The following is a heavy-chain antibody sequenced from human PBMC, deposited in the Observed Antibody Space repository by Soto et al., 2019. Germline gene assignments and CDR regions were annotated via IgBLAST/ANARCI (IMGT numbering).Heavy chain of an antibody. CDR3: ASQTFLGEYYYYYGMDV. Sequence: QVQLVQSGAEVKKPGSSVKVSCKASGGTFSSYAISWVRQAPGQGLEWMGGIIPIFGTANYAQKFQGRVTITADESTSTAYMELSSLRSEDTAVYYCASQTFLGEYYYYYGMDVWGQGTTVTVSS. V-gene: IGHV1-69*01. CDR2: IIPIFGTA. CDR1: GGTFSSYA. J-gene: IGHJ6*02. D-gene: IGHD3-16*01.